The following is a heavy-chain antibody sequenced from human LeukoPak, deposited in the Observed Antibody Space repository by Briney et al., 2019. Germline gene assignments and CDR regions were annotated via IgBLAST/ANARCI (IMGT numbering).Heavy chain of an antibody. CDR1: VGFNSSYL. CDR3: SRVRYYDFWSGFSRPHIFDY. J-gene: IGHJ4*02. V-gene: IGHV4-59*01. CDR2: CYYSGST. Sequence: SGTLSETFPVTVGFNSSYLWNWLRPPPAKGVEWIGYCYYSGSTYYNLSLMSGVTIPVHKTKLQLSLKLSSVTAEDTAVCYCSRVRYYDFWSGFSRPHIFDYWGQGTLVTVSS. D-gene: IGHD3-3*01.